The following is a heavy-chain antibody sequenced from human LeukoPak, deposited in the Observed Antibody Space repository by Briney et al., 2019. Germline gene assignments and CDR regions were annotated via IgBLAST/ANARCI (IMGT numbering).Heavy chain of an antibody. CDR2: VSGSGGST. V-gene: IGHV3-23*01. CDR3: ATNRYSTSSGDGFDI. CDR1: GFTFNSYA. D-gene: IGHD6-6*01. Sequence: GGSLRLSCVASGFTFNSYAMSWVRQAPGKGLEWVSGVSGSGGSTYYAESVKGRFTISRDNSKNTLYLQVNSLRAEDTAVYYCATNRYSTSSGDGFDIWGQGTLVTVSS. J-gene: IGHJ3*02.